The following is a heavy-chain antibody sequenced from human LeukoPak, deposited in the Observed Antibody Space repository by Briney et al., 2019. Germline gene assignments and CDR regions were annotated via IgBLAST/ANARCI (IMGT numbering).Heavy chain of an antibody. Sequence: GGSLRLSCAASGFTFSSYGMHWVRQAPGKGLEWVAVISYDGSNKYYADSVKGRFTISRDNSKNTLYLQMNSLRAEDTAVYYCATSRSGSSPFDIWGQGTMVTVSS. D-gene: IGHD1-26*01. CDR2: ISYDGSNK. CDR1: GFTFSSYG. CDR3: ATSRSGSSPFDI. V-gene: IGHV3-30*03. J-gene: IGHJ3*02.